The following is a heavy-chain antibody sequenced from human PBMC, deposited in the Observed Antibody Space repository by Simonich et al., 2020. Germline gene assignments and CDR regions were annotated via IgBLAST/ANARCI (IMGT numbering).Heavy chain of an antibody. CDR3: ARVPFTAMVLFDY. Sequence: QVQLQESGPGLVKPSETLSLTCAVSGYSISSSNWWSWVRQPPGKGLEWIGEIYHSGSTNYNPALTSRVTISVDKSKNQFSLKLSSVTAADTAVYYCARVPFTAMVLFDYWGQGTLVTVSS. J-gene: IGHJ4*02. CDR1: GYSISSSNW. CDR2: IYHSGST. D-gene: IGHD5-18*01. V-gene: IGHV4-4*02.